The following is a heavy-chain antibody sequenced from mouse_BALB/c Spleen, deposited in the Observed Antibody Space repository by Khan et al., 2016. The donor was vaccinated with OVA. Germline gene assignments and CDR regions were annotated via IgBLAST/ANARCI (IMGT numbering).Heavy chain of an antibody. V-gene: IGHV1S137*01. J-gene: IGHJ3*01. Sequence: QVQLQQSGAELVRPGVSVKISCKASGYTFTDYAMHWVKQRHAKSLEWIGVISTNYGDAAYNEKFQGQASLTVDRSSSTVYMELARLTSADSAIYYCVRGGKFAYWGQGTLVTVSA. CDR3: VRGGKFAY. CDR2: ISTNYGDA. D-gene: IGHD1-1*02. CDR1: GYTFTDYA.